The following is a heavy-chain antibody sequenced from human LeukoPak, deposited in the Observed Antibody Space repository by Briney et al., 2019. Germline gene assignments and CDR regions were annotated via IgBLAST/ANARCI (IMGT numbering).Heavy chain of an antibody. CDR1: GYTFTSYD. Sequence: GASVKVSCKASGYTFTSYDINWVRQATGQGLEWMGWMNPNSGNTGYAQKFQGRVTMIRNTSISTAYMELSSLRSEDTAVYYCARGHDILTGYYYDPFDYWGQGTLVTVSS. V-gene: IGHV1-8*01. D-gene: IGHD3-9*01. CDR3: ARGHDILTGYYYDPFDY. J-gene: IGHJ4*02. CDR2: MNPNSGNT.